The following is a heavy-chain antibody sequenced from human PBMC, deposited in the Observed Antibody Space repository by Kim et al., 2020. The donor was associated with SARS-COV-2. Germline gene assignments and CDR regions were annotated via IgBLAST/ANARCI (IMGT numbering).Heavy chain of an antibody. CDR3: ASEQWFFDH. V-gene: IGHV3-7*03. J-gene: IGHJ4*02. CDR1: GFSFSTYW. CDR2: IKPDGSEK. Sequence: GGSLRLSCAASGFSFSTYWMTWVRQAPGKGLEWVANIKPDGSEKDYVDAVKGRFTISRDNGKNSLYLQMNSLRAEDTAVYYCASEQWFFDHWGQGTRVTVSS. D-gene: IGHD3-22*01.